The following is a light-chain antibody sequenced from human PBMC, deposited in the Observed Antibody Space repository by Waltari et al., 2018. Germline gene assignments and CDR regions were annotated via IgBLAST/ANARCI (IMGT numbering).Light chain of an antibody. Sequence: DIVMTQSPDSLAVSLGERATINCKSSQSVLFSSNNRNYLAWYQQKPGQFPKLVVYWASTRESGVPDRFSGSGSATDFTLTISSLQAEDVAVYYCQQYYSSPFTFGPGTKLEIK. CDR2: WAS. CDR1: QSVLFSSNNRNY. V-gene: IGKV4-1*01. CDR3: QQYYSSPFT. J-gene: IGKJ3*01.